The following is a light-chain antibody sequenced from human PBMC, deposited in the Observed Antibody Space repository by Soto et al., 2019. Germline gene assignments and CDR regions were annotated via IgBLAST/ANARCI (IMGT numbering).Light chain of an antibody. CDR2: AAF. Sequence: DIVLTQSPGTLSLSPGERATLSCRASQNVYSNYLAWYQQKPGHAPRLLIYAAFVRATGIPDRFSGSGSGTDFTLTISGLEPEDFAVYYCQQYDSSPRTFGQGTKVDIK. CDR3: QQYDSSPRT. CDR1: QNVYSNY. J-gene: IGKJ1*01. V-gene: IGKV3-20*01.